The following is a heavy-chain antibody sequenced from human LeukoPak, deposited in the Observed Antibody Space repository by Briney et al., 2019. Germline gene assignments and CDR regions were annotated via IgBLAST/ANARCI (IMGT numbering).Heavy chain of an antibody. Sequence: PGGSLRLSCAASGFTFSSYSMNWVRQAPGKGLEWVSSISSSSSYIYYADSVKGRFTISRDNAKNSLYLQMNSLRAEDTAVYYCAKLVIVVVTFDYWGQGTLVTVSS. CDR3: AKLVIVVVTFDY. V-gene: IGHV3-21*04. CDR1: GFTFSSYS. CDR2: ISSSSSYI. J-gene: IGHJ4*02. D-gene: IGHD3-22*01.